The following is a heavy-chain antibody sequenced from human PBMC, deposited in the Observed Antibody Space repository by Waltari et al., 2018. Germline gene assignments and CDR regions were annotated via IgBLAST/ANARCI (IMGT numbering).Heavy chain of an antibody. Sequence: EVQLVESGGDWVQPGGSLRLSCAASGCTVSRSWMTRVRQAPGKGLEWVGNIQQNGSEKWYADSVRGRFTISRDNAMNSLYLQMNSLRVEDTAVYYCARDLVATPPWGQGTLVTVSS. J-gene: IGHJ5*02. V-gene: IGHV3-7*01. CDR2: IQQNGSEK. CDR3: ARDLVATPP. CDR1: GCTVSRSW. D-gene: IGHD2-21*02.